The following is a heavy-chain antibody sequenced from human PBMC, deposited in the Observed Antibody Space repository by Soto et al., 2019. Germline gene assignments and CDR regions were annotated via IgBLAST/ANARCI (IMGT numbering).Heavy chain of an antibody. CDR3: ARARGATVTTNFHYYYYYGMDD. CDR1: GGTFSSYA. D-gene: IGHD4-17*01. V-gene: IGHV1-69*01. CDR2: IIPIFSTA. Sequence: QVQLVQSGAEVKKPGSSVKVSCKASGGTFSSYAISWVRQAPGQGLEWMGGIIPIFSTANYAQKFKGRVTITADESTSTAYMELSSLRSEDTAVYYCARARGATVTTNFHYYYYYGMDDWGQGTTVTVSS. J-gene: IGHJ6*02.